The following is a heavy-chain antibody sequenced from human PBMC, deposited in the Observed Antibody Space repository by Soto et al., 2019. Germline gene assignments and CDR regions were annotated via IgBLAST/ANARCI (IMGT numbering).Heavy chain of an antibody. CDR1: GFTFSSYG. CDR3: ARDGIAAAAFDY. V-gene: IGHV3-33*01. J-gene: IGHJ4*02. Sequence: ESGGGVVQPGRSLRLSCAASGFTFSSYGMHWVRQAPGKGLEWVAVIWYDGSNKYYADSVKGRFTISRDNSKNTLYLQMNSLRAEDTAVYYCARDGIAAAAFDYWGQGTLVTVSS. CDR2: IWYDGSNK. D-gene: IGHD6-13*01.